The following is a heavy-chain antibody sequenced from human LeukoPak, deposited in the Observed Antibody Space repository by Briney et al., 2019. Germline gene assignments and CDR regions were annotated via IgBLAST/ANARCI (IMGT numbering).Heavy chain of an antibody. Sequence: PSETLSLTCAVSGGSISSNSYYWGWIRQPPGKGLEWVSSISSSSSYIYYADSVKGRFTISRDNAKNSLYLQMNSLRAEDTALYYCAKAHRKWELLSYDAFDIWGQGTMVTVSS. CDR3: AKAHRKWELLSYDAFDI. J-gene: IGHJ3*02. CDR1: GGSISSNS. CDR2: ISSSSSYI. V-gene: IGHV3-21*04. D-gene: IGHD1-26*01.